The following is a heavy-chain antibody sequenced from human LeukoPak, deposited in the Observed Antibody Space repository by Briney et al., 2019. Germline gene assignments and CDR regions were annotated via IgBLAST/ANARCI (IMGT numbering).Heavy chain of an antibody. CDR3: LTRSLIAVSGNSYMDV. CDR2: INGTAINT. CDR1: GFTIMNSA. J-gene: IGHJ6*03. D-gene: IGHD6-19*01. V-gene: IGHV3-23*01. Sequence: GGSLRLSCAASGFTIMNSAMNWVRQAPGKGLEWVSAINGTAINTDYADSVKGRFTISRDSSKNTLYLQMDSLRAEDTAVYFCLTRSLIAVSGNSYMDVWGKGTTVSVSS.